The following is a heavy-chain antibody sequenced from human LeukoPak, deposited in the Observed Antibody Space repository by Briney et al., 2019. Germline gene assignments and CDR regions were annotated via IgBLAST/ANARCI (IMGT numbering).Heavy chain of an antibody. CDR1: GFTFSSYS. J-gene: IGHJ4*02. D-gene: IGHD6-13*01. Sequence: GGSLRLSCAASGFTFSSYSMNWVRQAPGKGLEWVSAISGSGGSTYYADSVKGRFTISRDNSKNTLYLQMNSLRAEDTAVYYCAKDEEAAAGTYYWGQGTLVTVSS. CDR2: ISGSGGST. CDR3: AKDEEAAAGTYY. V-gene: IGHV3-23*01.